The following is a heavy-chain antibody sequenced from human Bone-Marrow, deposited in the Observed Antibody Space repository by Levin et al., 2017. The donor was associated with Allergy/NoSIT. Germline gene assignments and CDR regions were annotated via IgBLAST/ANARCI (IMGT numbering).Heavy chain of an antibody. CDR2: MSSSGSTV. CDR1: GFTFSLYE. Sequence: PGGSLRLSCTASGFTFSLYEMNWVRQAPGKGLEWISYMSSSGSTVSYAGSVKDRYTMSRDNAKNTLYLQMNSLRADDTGIYYCARDEGTVAATDLWGQGTLVTVSS. CDR3: ARDEGTVAATDL. D-gene: IGHD1-26*01. J-gene: IGHJ5*02. V-gene: IGHV3-48*03.